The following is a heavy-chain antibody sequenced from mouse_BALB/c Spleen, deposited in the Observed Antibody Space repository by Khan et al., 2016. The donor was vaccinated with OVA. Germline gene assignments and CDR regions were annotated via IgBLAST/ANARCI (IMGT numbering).Heavy chain of an antibody. CDR1: GFTFNTYA. Sequence: MQLEESGGGLVQPKGSLKLSCAASGFTFNTYAMNWVRQAPGKGLEWVARIRSKSNNYATYYADSVKDRFTISRDDSQSMLYLQMNNLKTEDTAMYYCVSRSWFAYWGQGTLVTVSA. V-gene: IGHV10-1*02. CDR3: VSRSWFAY. J-gene: IGHJ3*01. CDR2: IRSKSNNYAT.